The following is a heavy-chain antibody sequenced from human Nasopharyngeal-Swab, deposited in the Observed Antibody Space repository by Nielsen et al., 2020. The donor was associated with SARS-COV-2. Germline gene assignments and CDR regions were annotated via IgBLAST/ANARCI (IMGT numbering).Heavy chain of an antibody. CDR2: VHPGNSEV. CDR3: ARRAARDGYNYEVDP. J-gene: IGHJ5*02. Sequence: GESLKISCMASGYSFLNHWIGWVRQTPGKGLEWVWMVHPGNSEVAYSPSLQGQVTISADNSNNTAYLQWSSLRASDTAMYFCARRAARDGYNYEVDPWGQGTLVTVSS. D-gene: IGHD5-24*01. V-gene: IGHV5-51*01. CDR1: GYSFLNHW.